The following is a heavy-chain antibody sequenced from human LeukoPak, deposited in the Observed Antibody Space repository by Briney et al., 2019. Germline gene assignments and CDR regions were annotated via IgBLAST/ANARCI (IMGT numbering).Heavy chain of an antibody. J-gene: IGHJ6*04. Sequence: GGSLRLSCAASGFTFSSYWMSWVRQAPGKGLEGVANIKQDGSEKYYVDSVKGRFTISRDNAKNSLYLQMNSLRAEDTAVYYCAREYGRFGELGMDVWGKGTTVTVSS. CDR1: GFTFSSYW. CDR2: IKQDGSEK. CDR3: AREYGRFGELGMDV. D-gene: IGHD3-10*01. V-gene: IGHV3-7*03.